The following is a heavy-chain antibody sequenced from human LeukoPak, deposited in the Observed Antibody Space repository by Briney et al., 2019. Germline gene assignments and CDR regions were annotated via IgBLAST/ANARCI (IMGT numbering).Heavy chain of an antibody. V-gene: IGHV1-2*02. CDR3: ARVQIMVRGVIILSWFDP. CDR2: INPNSGGT. Sequence: ASVKVSCKASGYTFTGYYMHWVRQAPGQGHEWMGWINPNSGGTNYAQKFQVRVTMTRDTSINTAYMGLSRLRSDDTAVYCCARVQIMVRGVIILSWFDPWGQGTLVTVSS. CDR1: GYTFTGYY. D-gene: IGHD3-10*01. J-gene: IGHJ5*02.